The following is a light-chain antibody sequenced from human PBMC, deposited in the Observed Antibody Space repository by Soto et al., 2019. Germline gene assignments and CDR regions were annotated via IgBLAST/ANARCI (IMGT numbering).Light chain of an antibody. CDR3: QHYGSAPPIT. CDR2: GAS. Sequence: EIVLTQSPGTLSLSPGERATLSCRASQSVSSSYLAWYQQKPGQAPRLLIYGASSRATGITDRFSGSGSGTDFTLTISRLEPEDFAVYYGQHYGSAPPITCGQGTRLEIK. J-gene: IGKJ5*01. CDR1: QSVSSSY. V-gene: IGKV3-20*01.